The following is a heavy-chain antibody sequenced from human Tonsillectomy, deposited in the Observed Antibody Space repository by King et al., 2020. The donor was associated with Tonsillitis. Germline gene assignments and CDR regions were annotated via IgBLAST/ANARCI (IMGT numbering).Heavy chain of an antibody. J-gene: IGHJ4*02. Sequence: TLKESGPVLVKPTESLTLTCTVSGFSLTNERVGVSWIRQPPGKALEWLAHIFSFGEKSYSTSLKSRLTISKDTSKSQVVLTMTNMDPVDTATYYCARIYGDFITVFDHWGQGTLVTVSS. CDR2: IFSFGEK. CDR1: GFSLTNERVG. CDR3: ARIYGDFITVFDH. V-gene: IGHV2-26*01. D-gene: IGHD4-17*01.